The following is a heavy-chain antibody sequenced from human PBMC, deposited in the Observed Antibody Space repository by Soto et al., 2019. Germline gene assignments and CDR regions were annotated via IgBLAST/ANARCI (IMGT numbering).Heavy chain of an antibody. CDR3: AKGMNYDYPCGSSLPTFDY. J-gene: IGHJ4*02. V-gene: IGHV3-23*01. Sequence: GGSLSLSCPASGFTFDNYAMNCVRQAPGRGVEWVSGITSWGRSTYYAASLKGRFTISRDNSKNTLLLHMDGLRADDTAVYYCAKGMNYDYPCGSSLPTFDYWGQGTLVTVSS. CDR1: GFTFDNYA. D-gene: IGHD3-16*01. CDR2: ITSWGRST.